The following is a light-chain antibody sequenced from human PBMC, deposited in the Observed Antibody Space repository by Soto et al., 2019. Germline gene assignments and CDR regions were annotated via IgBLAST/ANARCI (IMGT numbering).Light chain of an antibody. CDR1: QSVSRN. Sequence: EIVMTQSPATLSVSPGERATLSCRASQSVSRNLAWYQQKPGQAPRLLIYDASARATGIPARFSGSGSGTEFTLTISSLQSEDFAGYYWQQYNNWPPMAFGQGTKVEIK. J-gene: IGKJ1*01. CDR2: DAS. CDR3: QQYNNWPPMA. V-gene: IGKV3-15*01.